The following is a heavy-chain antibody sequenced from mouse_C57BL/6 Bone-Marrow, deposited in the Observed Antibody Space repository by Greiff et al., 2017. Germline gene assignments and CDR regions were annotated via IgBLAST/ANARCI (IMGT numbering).Heavy chain of an antibody. J-gene: IGHJ2*01. CDR2: INPGSGGT. D-gene: IGHD1-1*01. V-gene: IGHV1-54*01. CDR3: ARSGYYYLDY. Sequence: VKLMESGAELVRPGTSVKVSCKASGYAFTNYLIEWVKQRPGPGLEWIGVINPGSGGTNYNEKFKGKATLTADKSSSTAYMQLSSLTSEDSAVYFCARSGYYYLDYWGQGTTLTVSS. CDR1: GYAFTNYL.